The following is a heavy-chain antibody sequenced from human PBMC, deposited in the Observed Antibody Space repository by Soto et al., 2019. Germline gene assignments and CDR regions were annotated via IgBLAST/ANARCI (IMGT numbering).Heavy chain of an antibody. D-gene: IGHD3-3*01. Sequence: SETLSLTCAVYGGSFSGYYWSWIRQPPGKGLEWIGEINHSGSTNYNPSLKSRVTISVDTSKNQFSLKLSSVTAADTAVYYCARDFWSGYYPGRRQRTQLPIPTNWFDPWGQGTLVTVSS. CDR1: GGSFSGYY. CDR3: ARDFWSGYYPGRRQRTQLPIPTNWFDP. V-gene: IGHV4-34*01. J-gene: IGHJ5*02. CDR2: INHSGST.